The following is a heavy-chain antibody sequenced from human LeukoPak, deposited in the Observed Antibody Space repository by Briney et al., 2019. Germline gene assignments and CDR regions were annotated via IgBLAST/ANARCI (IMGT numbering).Heavy chain of an antibody. V-gene: IGHV3-7*04. CDR1: GFTFRTYW. CDR3: TRGGY. J-gene: IGHJ4*02. CDR2: IKEDGSEK. Sequence: GGSLRLSCAASGFTFRTYWMSWVRQAPGKGLEWVANIKEDGSEKYYVDSVKGRFTISTDDAKNSLYLQMSSLRAEDTAVYYCTRGGYWGQGTLVTVSS.